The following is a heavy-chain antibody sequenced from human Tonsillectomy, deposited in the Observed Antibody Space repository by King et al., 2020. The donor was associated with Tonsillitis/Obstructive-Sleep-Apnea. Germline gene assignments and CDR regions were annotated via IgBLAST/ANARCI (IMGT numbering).Heavy chain of an antibody. V-gene: IGHV3-23*04. CDR2: ISNSGGST. Sequence: VQLVESGGGLVQPGGSLRLSCAASGFTFSSYAMSWVRQAPGRGLEWVSVISNSGGSTYYADSVKGRFTISRDNSKNTLYLQMNSLRAEDTAVYYCAKDGVLSGSYYIDDYFDYWGQGPLVTVSS. D-gene: IGHD3-10*01. J-gene: IGHJ4*02. CDR3: AKDGVLSGSYYIDDYFDY. CDR1: GFTFSSYA.